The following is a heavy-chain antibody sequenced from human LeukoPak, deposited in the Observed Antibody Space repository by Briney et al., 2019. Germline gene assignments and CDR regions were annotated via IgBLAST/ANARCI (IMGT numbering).Heavy chain of an antibody. V-gene: IGHV3-74*01. CDR2: VNGDGTTT. Sequence: GGSLRLSCAASGFTFSRYWMHWVRQAPGKGLEWVSRVNGDGTTTTYADSVKGRFTISRDNAKNTLYLRMNSLRVEDTAVYYCAVKGGYNALDAPFDYWGPGNLVTVSS. J-gene: IGHJ4*02. D-gene: IGHD5-12*01. CDR1: GFTFSRYW. CDR3: AVKGGYNALDAPFDY.